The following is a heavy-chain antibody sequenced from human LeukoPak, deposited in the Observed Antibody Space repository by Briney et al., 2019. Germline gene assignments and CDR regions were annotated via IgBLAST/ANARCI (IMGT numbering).Heavy chain of an antibody. D-gene: IGHD2-15*01. J-gene: IGHJ5*01. CDR1: GFTLSDSW. Sequence: GGSLRLSCAASGFTLSDSWMTWVRQAPGKGLEWVANINQNGGEKEYVDSVKGRFTISSDNAKNSLFLQINRLRAEDTAVYYCARGIGWFEYWGQGTLVTVSS. CDR2: INQNGGEK. V-gene: IGHV3-7*05. CDR3: ARGIGWFEY.